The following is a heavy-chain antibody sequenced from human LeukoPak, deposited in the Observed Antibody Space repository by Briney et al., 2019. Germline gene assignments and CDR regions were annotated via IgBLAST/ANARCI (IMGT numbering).Heavy chain of an antibody. CDR1: GFTFSDYY. CDR2: ISSSGSTI. Sequence: PGGSLRLSCAASGFTFSDYYMSWIRQAPGEGLGWVSYISSSGSTIYYADSVKGRFSISRDNTKSWVSLQMSRLRAEEMSVYYCVRDLHWGGFDVWGQGTRVTVSS. CDR3: VRDLHWGGFDV. D-gene: IGHD7-27*01. V-gene: IGHV3-11*04. J-gene: IGHJ3*01.